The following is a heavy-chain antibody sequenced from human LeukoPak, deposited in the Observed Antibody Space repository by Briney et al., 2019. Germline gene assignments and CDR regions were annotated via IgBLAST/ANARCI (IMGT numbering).Heavy chain of an antibody. CDR3: ARIRWLQLYVDY. CDR1: GGSISSYY. J-gene: IGHJ4*02. V-gene: IGHV4-59*01. D-gene: IGHD5-24*01. Sequence: SETLSLTCTVSGGSISSYYWSWIRQPPGKGLEWIGYICDSGSTNYNPSLKSRVTISVDTSKNQFSLKLSSVTAADTAVYYCARIRWLQLYVDYWGQGTLVTVSS. CDR2: ICDSGST.